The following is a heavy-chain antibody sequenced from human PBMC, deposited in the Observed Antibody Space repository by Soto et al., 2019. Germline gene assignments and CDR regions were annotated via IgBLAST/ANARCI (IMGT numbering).Heavy chain of an antibody. D-gene: IGHD3-9*01. CDR3: ARRAYDILTGWGYIDY. V-gene: IGHV5-51*01. Sequence: PGESLKISCKGSGYSFTSYWIGWVRQMPGKGLGWMGIIYPGDSDTRYSPSFQGQVTISADKSISTAYLQWSSLKASDTAMYYCARRAYDILTGWGYIDYWGQGTLVTVSS. J-gene: IGHJ4*02. CDR2: IYPGDSDT. CDR1: GYSFTSYW.